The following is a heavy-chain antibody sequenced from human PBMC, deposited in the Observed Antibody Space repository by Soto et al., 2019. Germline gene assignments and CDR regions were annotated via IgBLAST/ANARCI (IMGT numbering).Heavy chain of an antibody. Sequence: PGGSLRLSCAASGFTFDDYGMSWVRQAPGKGLEWVSGINWDGGSTSYADSVKGRFTISRDNAKNTLYLQMNSLRAEDTAVYYCVRGEGGWETYWGQGTLVTVS. J-gene: IGHJ4*02. CDR1: GFTFDDYG. V-gene: IGHV3-20*04. CDR3: VRGEGGWETY. D-gene: IGHD6-19*01. CDR2: INWDGGST.